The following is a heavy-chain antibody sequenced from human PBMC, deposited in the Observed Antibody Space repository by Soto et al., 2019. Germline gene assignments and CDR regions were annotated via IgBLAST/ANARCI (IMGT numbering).Heavy chain of an antibody. Sequence: EVQLVESGGALVQPGGSLRLSCAASGFTFSDFSMNWVRQAAGKGLEWMSYTGGSSSLKYYADSVGGRFSISRDNANNSLYLQMNSLRAEDTAIYYCARDRHNDMFSTGVDYWGQGTLVTVSS. CDR2: TGGSSSLK. D-gene: IGHD3-10*02. V-gene: IGHV3-48*01. CDR3: ARDRHNDMFSTGVDY. CDR1: GFTFSDFS. J-gene: IGHJ4*02.